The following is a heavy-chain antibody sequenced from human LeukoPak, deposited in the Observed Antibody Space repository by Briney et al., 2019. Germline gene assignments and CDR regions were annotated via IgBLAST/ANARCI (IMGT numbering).Heavy chain of an antibody. CDR3: ARDSIQYYYYGMDV. Sequence: PRGSLRLSCAASGFTVSSNYMSWVRQAPGKGLEWVSVIYSGGSTYYADSVKGRFTISRDNSKNTLYLQMNSLRAEDTAVYYCARDSIQYYYYGMDVWGQGTTVTVSS. V-gene: IGHV3-66*01. J-gene: IGHJ6*02. D-gene: IGHD3-3*02. CDR2: IYSGGST. CDR1: GFTVSSNY.